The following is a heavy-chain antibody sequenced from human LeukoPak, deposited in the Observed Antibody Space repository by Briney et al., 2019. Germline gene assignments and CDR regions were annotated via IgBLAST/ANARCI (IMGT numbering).Heavy chain of an antibody. CDR2: ISSSGGST. CDR1: GFTFSSYA. CDR3: AKVRYVDYYFDY. V-gene: IGHV3-23*01. Sequence: GGSLRLSCAASGFTFSSYAMSWVRQAPGKGLEWVSGISSSGGSTYYADSVKGRFTISRDNSKNTLYLQMNSLRAEDTAVYYCAKVRYVDYYFDYWGQGTLVTVSS. D-gene: IGHD3-9*01. J-gene: IGHJ4*02.